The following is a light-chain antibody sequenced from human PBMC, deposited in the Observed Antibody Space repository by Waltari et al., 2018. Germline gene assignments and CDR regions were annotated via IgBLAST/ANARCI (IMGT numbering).Light chain of an antibody. Sequence: QSVLTQPPSVSGAPGHSVTISCTGSRSHIGANYDVHWYQQLPGAAPKLLLYAFSNRPSGVPDRFYGSKSGTSASLAINGLQAEDEAVYYCQSYDSSLSAVFGGGTKVTVL. CDR2: AFS. CDR1: RSHIGANYD. V-gene: IGLV1-40*01. CDR3: QSYDSSLSAV. J-gene: IGLJ3*02.